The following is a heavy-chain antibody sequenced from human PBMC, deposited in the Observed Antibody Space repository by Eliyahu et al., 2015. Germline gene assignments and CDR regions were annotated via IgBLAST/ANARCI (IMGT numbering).Heavy chain of an antibody. D-gene: IGHD7-27*01. J-gene: IGHJ4*02. Sequence: EVQLMESGGGLVQPGGSLRLSCATSGFTFXAFSXXXXRQAPGKGLEXISATDPGGRSTYSADSMKGRFTISRDNSKNMLYLQMDNLRTEDTAFYYCARELATNWQAACLDFWGQGTLVTVSS. CDR3: ARELATNWQAACLDF. V-gene: IGHV3-64*07. CDR2: TDPGGRST. CDR1: GFTFXAFS.